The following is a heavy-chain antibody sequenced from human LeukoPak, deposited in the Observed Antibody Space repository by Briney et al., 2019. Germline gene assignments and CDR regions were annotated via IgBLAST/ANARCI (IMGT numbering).Heavy chain of an antibody. CDR2: IFYSGNT. CDR1: GGSISGYY. J-gene: IGHJ4*02. Sequence: SETLSLTCTVSGGSISGYYWSWIRQPPGKGLEWIGNIFYSGNTNYNPSVQSRVTISLDTSKNQVSLNLRSVSAADTAMYFCARDVRAAAGTFDYWGQGTLVTVSS. V-gene: IGHV4-59*01. CDR3: ARDVRAAAGTFDY. D-gene: IGHD6-13*01.